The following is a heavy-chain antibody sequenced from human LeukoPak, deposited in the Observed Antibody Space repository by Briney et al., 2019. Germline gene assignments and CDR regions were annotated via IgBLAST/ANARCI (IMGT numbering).Heavy chain of an antibody. CDR1: GFTFGDYV. CDR2: IRSKAFGGTT. CDR3: TREVLSSNLLIDY. J-gene: IGHJ4*02. D-gene: IGHD1-14*01. V-gene: IGHV3-49*04. Sequence: GGSLRLSCTASGFTFGDYVMHWVRQAPGKGLEWVGFIRSKAFGGTTEYAASLKGRFTISRDDSKSIAYLQMNSLKTEDTAVYYCTREVLSSNLLIDYWGQGTLVTVSS.